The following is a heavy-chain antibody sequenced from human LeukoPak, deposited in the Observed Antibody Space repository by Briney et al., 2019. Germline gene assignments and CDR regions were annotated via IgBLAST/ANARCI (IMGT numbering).Heavy chain of an antibody. V-gene: IGHV4-4*07. Sequence: SETLSLTCTVSGGSISTYYWSWIRQPAGKDLEKIGHVYSSGSTNYNPSLKSRVTMSVDTSKNQLSLKLNSVTAADTAVYYCARGYGSGSNWFDPWGQGTLVIVSS. CDR1: GGSISTYY. D-gene: IGHD3-10*01. CDR2: VYSSGST. CDR3: ARGYGSGSNWFDP. J-gene: IGHJ5*02.